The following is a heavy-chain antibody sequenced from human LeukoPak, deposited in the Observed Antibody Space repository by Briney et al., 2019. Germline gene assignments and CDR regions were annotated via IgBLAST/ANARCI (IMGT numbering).Heavy chain of an antibody. CDR2: INYIGSI. CDR1: GGSFSGYY. V-gene: IGHV4-34*01. CDR3: AGEFFGARAFQY. J-gene: IGHJ4*02. D-gene: IGHD3-3*01. Sequence: PSETLSLTCDVYGGSFSGYYWTWIRQSPGKGLEWIGEINYIGSINYNPSLESRLTISMDKSKNSFSLRLTSVTAADTAVYYCAGEFFGARAFQYWGQGILVTVSS.